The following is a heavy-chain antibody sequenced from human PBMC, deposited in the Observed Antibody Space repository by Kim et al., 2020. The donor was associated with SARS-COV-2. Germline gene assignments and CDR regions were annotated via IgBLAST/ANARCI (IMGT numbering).Heavy chain of an antibody. D-gene: IGHD3-10*01. J-gene: IGHJ1*01. CDR3: ARGYGPGGAEYFQH. Sequence: GGSLRLSCAASGFTFSSYGMHWVRQAPGKGLEWVAVIWYDGSNKYYADSVKGRFTISRDNSKNTLYLQMNSLRAEDTAVYYCARGYGPGGAEYFQHWGQGTLVTVSS. CDR2: IWYDGSNK. CDR1: GFTFSSYG. V-gene: IGHV3-33*01.